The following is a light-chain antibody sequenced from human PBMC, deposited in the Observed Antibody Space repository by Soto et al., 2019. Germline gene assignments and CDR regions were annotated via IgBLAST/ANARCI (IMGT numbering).Light chain of an antibody. CDR3: QQYNSYPWT. Sequence: DIQMTQSPSTLSASVGDRVTISCRASQTISSWLAWYQQKPGKAPKLLIYDASNLESGVPSRFSGGGSWTEFTLTISSLQPDDFATDYCQQYNSYPWTFGQGTKVEIK. CDR1: QTISSW. V-gene: IGKV1-5*01. CDR2: DAS. J-gene: IGKJ1*01.